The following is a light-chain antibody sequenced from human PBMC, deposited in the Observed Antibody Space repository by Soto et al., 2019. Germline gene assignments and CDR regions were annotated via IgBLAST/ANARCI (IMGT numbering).Light chain of an antibody. Sequence: QSALAQPACVSRSPGPSITISYPGTRSDVGGYNDVSWYQHHPGKAPKLIIFDVSNRPSGISNRFSGSKSCNTASLTISGLQAEDEADSYCFSYTRSSPYVFGTGTNVTV. CDR3: FSYTRSSPYV. J-gene: IGLJ1*01. CDR2: DVS. CDR1: RSDVGGYND. V-gene: IGLV2-14*03.